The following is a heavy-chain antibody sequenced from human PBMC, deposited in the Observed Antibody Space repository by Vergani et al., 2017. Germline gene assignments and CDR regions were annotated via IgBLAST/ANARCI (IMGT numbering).Heavy chain of an antibody. Sequence: EVHLLESGGGLVQSGGSLRLSCAASGFTFSSYSMNWVRQAPGKGLEWVSAISGSGGSTYYADSVKGRFTISRDNSKNTLSLQMNSLRAADTAVYYCAKQGGYDFWSGQYYFDFWGQGTLVTVSS. J-gene: IGHJ4*02. CDR2: ISGSGGST. CDR1: GFTFSSYS. CDR3: AKQGGYDFWSGQYYFDF. V-gene: IGHV3-23*01. D-gene: IGHD3-3*01.